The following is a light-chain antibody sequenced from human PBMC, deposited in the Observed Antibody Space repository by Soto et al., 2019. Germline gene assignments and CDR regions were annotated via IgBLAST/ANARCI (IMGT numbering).Light chain of an antibody. CDR1: QSVSSN. CDR2: DAS. CDR3: QQYYSYTRT. V-gene: IGKV3-15*01. Sequence: EIVITQSPVTLSVSPGERVTLSCRASQSVSSNLAWYQQKPGQAPSLLIYDASKRDTGIPARFSGSGVETDYTLTISCLQSEDFETYYCQQYYSYTRTFGQGTKVDIK. J-gene: IGKJ1*01.